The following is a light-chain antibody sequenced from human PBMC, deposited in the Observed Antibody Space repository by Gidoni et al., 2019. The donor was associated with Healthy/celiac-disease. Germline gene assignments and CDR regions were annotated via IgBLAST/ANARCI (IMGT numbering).Light chain of an antibody. CDR2: AAS. V-gene: IGKV1-39*01. Sequence: DIQMTQSPSSLSASVGDRVTITCRASQSISSYLNCYQQKPGKAPKLLIYAASSLQSGVPSRLSGSGSGTDFTLTISSLQPEDFATYYCQQSYSTPLTFGPGTKVDIK. CDR3: QQSYSTPLT. CDR1: QSISSY. J-gene: IGKJ3*01.